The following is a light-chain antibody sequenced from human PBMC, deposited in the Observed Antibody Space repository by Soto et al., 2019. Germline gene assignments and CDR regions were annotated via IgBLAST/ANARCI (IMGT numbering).Light chain of an antibody. CDR3: SSYTSSSSWV. Sequence: QSVLTQPASVSGSPGQSITISCTGTSSDVGAYNYVSWYQQHSGKAPKLIIYEVTNRPSGVSNRFSASKSGNTASLTIFGLQAEDEAEYYCSSYTSSSSWVFGGGTKVTVL. CDR2: EVT. CDR1: SSDVGAYNY. V-gene: IGLV2-14*01. J-gene: IGLJ3*02.